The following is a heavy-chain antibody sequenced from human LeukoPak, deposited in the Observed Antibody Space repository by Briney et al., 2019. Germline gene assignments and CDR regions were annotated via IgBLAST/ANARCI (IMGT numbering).Heavy chain of an antibody. J-gene: IGHJ5*02. V-gene: IGHV4-59*01. Sequence: SETLSLTCTVSGGSISSYYWSWIRQPPGKGLEWIGYIYYSGSTNYNPSLKSRVTISVDTSKNQFSLKLSSVTAADTALYYCARHDYGDWFDPWGQGTLVTVSS. CDR3: ARHDYGDWFDP. CDR2: IYYSGST. CDR1: GGSISSYY. D-gene: IGHD4-17*01.